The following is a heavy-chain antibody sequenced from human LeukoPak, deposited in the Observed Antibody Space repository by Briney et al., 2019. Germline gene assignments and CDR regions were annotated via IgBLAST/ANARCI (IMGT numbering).Heavy chain of an antibody. D-gene: IGHD4-17*01. V-gene: IGHV1-69*01. CDR3: ARGRDYGDYFRPYSFDY. J-gene: IGHJ4*02. CDR1: GGTFSSYA. CDR2: IIPIFGTA. Sequence: GSSVKVSCKASGGTFSSYAISWVRQAPGQGLEWMGGIIPIFGTANYAQKFQGRVTITADESTSTAYMELSSLRSEDTAVYYCARGRDYGDYFRPYSFDYWGQGTLVTVSS.